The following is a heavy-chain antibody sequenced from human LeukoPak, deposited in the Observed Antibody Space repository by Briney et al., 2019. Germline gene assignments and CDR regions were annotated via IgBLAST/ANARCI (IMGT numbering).Heavy chain of an antibody. CDR1: GYIFINFFSSYG. CDR3: ASGYYSDGSGYSPADY. J-gene: IGHJ4*02. V-gene: IGHV1-18*01. CDR2: ISPYNGNT. D-gene: IGHD3-22*01. Sequence: ASVKVSCKASGYIFINFFSSYGISWVRQAPGQGLEWMGWISPYNGNTKYAQKFQGRVTMTTDTSTSTAYMELRSLRSDDTAVYYCASGYYSDGSGYSPADYWGQGTLVTVSS.